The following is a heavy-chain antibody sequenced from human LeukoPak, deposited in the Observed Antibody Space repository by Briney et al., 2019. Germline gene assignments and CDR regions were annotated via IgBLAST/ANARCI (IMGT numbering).Heavy chain of an antibody. D-gene: IGHD3-22*01. CDR1: GGSIGSNTYY. CDR2: IYHSGST. Sequence: SETLSLTCTVSGGSIGSNTYYWGWIRQPPGKGLEWIGSIYHSGSTYYNPSLKSRVTISVDTSKNQFSLKLSSVTAADTAVYYCARRKSSGYYIGYWGQGTLVTVSS. CDR3: ARRKSSGYYIGY. J-gene: IGHJ4*02. V-gene: IGHV4-39*07.